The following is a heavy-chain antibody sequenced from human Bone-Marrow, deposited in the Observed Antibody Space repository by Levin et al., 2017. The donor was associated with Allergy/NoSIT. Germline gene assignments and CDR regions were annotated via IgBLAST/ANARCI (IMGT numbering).Heavy chain of an antibody. V-gene: IGHV1-8*01. CDR2: INPNSGNT. J-gene: IGHJ5*02. Sequence: ASVKVSCKTSGYTFTSYNVYWVRQAPGQGLEWMGYINPNSGNTGYAQKFQGRVTMTRNSSITTAYMELSGLRFEDTAIYYCARGDCYSGSCYGPDWFDPWGKGTQVTVSS. CDR3: ARGDCYSGSCYGPDWFDP. D-gene: IGHD2-15*01. CDR1: GYTFTSYN.